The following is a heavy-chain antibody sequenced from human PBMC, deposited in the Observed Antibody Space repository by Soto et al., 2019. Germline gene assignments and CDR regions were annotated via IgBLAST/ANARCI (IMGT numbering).Heavy chain of an antibody. CDR1: GYAIGSSIW. D-gene: IGHD2-15*01. Sequence: SETLSLTCAVSGYAIGSSIWWSWVRQPPGKGLEWIGEIYHSGTTNYNPSLKSRVTISVDKSKNQFSLKLNSVTAADTAVYYCARGYCCGGSCYSRPPSLYYYGMDVWGQGTTVTVSS. V-gene: IGHV4-4*02. CDR3: ARGYCCGGSCYSRPPSLYYYGMDV. CDR2: IYHSGTT. J-gene: IGHJ6*02.